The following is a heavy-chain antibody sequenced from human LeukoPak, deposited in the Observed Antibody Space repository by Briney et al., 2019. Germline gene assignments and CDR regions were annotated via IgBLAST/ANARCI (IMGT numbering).Heavy chain of an antibody. CDR1: GYSFTNFD. CDR2: MNPNSGNK. CDR3: ARGPQWRGDYYYMDV. J-gene: IGHJ6*03. Sequence: GASVKVSCKASGYSFTNFDINWVRQATGQGLEWMGWMNPNSGNKGYAQKFQGRVTMTMNTSITTAYMELSSLRSEDTAVYYCARGPQWRGDYYYMDVWDRGTTVTVSS. D-gene: IGHD6-19*01. V-gene: IGHV1-8*01.